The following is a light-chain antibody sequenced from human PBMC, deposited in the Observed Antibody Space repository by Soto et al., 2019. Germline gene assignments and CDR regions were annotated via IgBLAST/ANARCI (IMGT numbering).Light chain of an antibody. CDR3: SSYAGRYTVI. J-gene: IGLJ2*01. Sequence: QSALTQPPSASGSPGQSVTISCTGTSSDVGGYNYVSWFQQHPGKAPKFIIYEVTKRPSGVPDRFSGSKSGNTAFLTVSGLQAEDEAIYYCSSYAGRYTVIFGGGTKLTVL. CDR2: EVT. V-gene: IGLV2-8*01. CDR1: SSDVGGYNY.